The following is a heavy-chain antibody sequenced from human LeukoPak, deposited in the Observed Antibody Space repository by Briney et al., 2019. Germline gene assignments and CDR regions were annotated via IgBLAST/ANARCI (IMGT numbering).Heavy chain of an antibody. CDR2: ISGSGDNT. D-gene: IGHD3-9*01. Sequence: GETLRLSCAASGFTFSSYGMTWVRQAPGKGLEWVSGISGSGDNTWYADSVKGRFTISRDNSKKTLDLQMHSLRAEDTAVYYCAKNVREADWYYYYMDVWGKGTTVTVSS. CDR1: GFTFSSYG. J-gene: IGHJ6*03. CDR3: AKNVREADWYYYYMDV. V-gene: IGHV3-23*01.